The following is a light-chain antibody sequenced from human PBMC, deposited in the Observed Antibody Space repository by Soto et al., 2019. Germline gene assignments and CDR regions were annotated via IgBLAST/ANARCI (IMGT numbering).Light chain of an antibody. J-gene: IGKJ4*01. CDR2: GAS. V-gene: IGKV3-20*01. CDR3: QQYGYLVT. CDR1: QSVSGSY. Sequence: EIVLTQSPGTLSLSPGERATLSCRASQSVSGSYLAWYQQKPGRAHRLLIYGASSRATGIPDRFSGSGSGTDFTLTISRLEPEDFAMYYCQQYGYLVTFGGGTKVEIK.